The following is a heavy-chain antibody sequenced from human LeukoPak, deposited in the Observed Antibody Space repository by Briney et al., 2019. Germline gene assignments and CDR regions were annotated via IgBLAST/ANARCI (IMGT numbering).Heavy chain of an antibody. CDR3: AKDYRGRSLVGATPLGYFDL. CDR1: GFTFSSYA. J-gene: IGHJ2*01. Sequence: GGSLRLSCAASGFTFSSYAMSWVRQAPGKGLEWVSAISGSGGSTYYADSVKGRFTISRDNSKNTLYLQMNSLRAEDTAVYYCAKDYRGRSLVGATPLGYFDLWGRGTLVTVSS. V-gene: IGHV3-23*01. D-gene: IGHD1-26*01. CDR2: ISGSGGST.